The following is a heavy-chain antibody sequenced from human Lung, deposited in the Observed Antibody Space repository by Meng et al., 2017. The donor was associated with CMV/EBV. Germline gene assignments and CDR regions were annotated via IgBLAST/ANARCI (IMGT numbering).Heavy chain of an antibody. J-gene: IGHJ4*02. CDR2: ISWNSGSI. CDR1: GFTFDDYA. V-gene: IGHV3-9*01. D-gene: IGHD6-19*01. CDR3: AKASGYSSGWSKFDY. Sequence: SLKISCAASGFTFDDYAMHWVRQAPGKGLEWVSGISWNSGSIGYADSVKGRFTISRDNAKNSLYLQMNSLRAEDTALYYCAKASGYSSGWSKFDYWGQGTLVXVSS.